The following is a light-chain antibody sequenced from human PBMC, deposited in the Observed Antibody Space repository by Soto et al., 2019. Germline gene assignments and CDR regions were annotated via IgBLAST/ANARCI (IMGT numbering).Light chain of an antibody. CDR1: SSDVGAYSY. J-gene: IGLJ1*01. Sequence: QSALTQPRSVSGSPGQSVTISCTGTSSDVGAYSYVSWYQQHPGKAPKLMIYDVRKRPSGVPDRFSGSKSGHTASLTTSGLQAEDEADYYCCSYAGSYTYVFGTGTKVTVL. CDR3: CSYAGSYTYV. V-gene: IGLV2-11*01. CDR2: DVR.